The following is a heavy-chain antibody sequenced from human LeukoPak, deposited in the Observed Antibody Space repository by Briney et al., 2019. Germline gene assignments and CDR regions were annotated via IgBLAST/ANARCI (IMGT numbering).Heavy chain of an antibody. V-gene: IGHV3-74*01. CDR3: ATTSDSGSYYGRPGS. CDR1: GFTFSSYW. CDR2: INSDGSTT. J-gene: IGHJ1*01. D-gene: IGHD1-26*01. Sequence: GGSLRLSCAASGFTFSSYWMHWVRQAPGKGLVWVSRINSDGSTTSYADSVKGRFTISRDNAKNTLYLQMNSLRAEDTAVYYCATTSDSGSYYGRPGSWGQGTLVTVSS.